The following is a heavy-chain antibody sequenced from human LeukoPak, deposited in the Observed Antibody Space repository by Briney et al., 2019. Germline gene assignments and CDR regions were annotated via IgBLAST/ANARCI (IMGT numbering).Heavy chain of an antibody. CDR2: ISYDGSNK. V-gene: IGHV3-30*04. Sequence: GGSLRLSCAASGFTFSSYATHWVRQAPGKGLEWVAVISYDGSNKYYADSVKGRFTISRDNSKNTLYLQMNSLRAEDTAVYYCARDVAAAGYSFDYWGQGTLVTVSS. D-gene: IGHD6-13*01. J-gene: IGHJ4*02. CDR1: GFTFSSYA. CDR3: ARDVAAAGYSFDY.